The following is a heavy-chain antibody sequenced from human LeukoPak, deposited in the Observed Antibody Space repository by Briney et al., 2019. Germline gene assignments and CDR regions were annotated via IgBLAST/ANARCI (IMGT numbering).Heavy chain of an antibody. D-gene: IGHD3-22*01. Sequence: GGSLRLSCTAAGFTFRKHWMSWVRQAIGKGLECVAKIKEDGSEKHYVDSVRGRFTISRDNARNSLYLQMNSLRAEDTAVYYCARLIPKNYYDSSGYNDYWGQGTLVTVSS. V-gene: IGHV3-7*01. CDR1: GFTFRKHW. CDR3: ARLIPKNYYDSSGYNDY. CDR2: IKEDGSEK. J-gene: IGHJ4*02.